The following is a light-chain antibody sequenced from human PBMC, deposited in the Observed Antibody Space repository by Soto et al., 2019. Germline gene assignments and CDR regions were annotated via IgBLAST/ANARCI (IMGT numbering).Light chain of an antibody. CDR1: SSNIGADYE. CDR2: GNT. Sequence: QAVVTQPPSVSGAPGQRVIISCTGGSSNIGADYEVHWYQQLPGTAPKLLIYGNTNRPSGVPDRFSGSKSGSSASLAITGLQAEDEAEYYCQSYDYTLKGCVFGTGTKLTVL. V-gene: IGLV1-40*01. CDR3: QSYDYTLKGCV. J-gene: IGLJ1*01.